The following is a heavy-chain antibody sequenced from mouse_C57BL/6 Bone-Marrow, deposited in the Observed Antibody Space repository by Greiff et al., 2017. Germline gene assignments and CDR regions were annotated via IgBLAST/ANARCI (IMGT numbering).Heavy chain of an antibody. D-gene: IGHD1-1*01. CDR2: INPNNGGT. CDR3: ARSDYGSIPLAY. J-gene: IGHJ3*01. V-gene: IGHV1-26*01. CDR1: GYTFTDYY. Sequence: EVQLQQSGPALVKPGASVKISCKASGYTFTDYYMNWVKQSHGKSLEWIGDINPNNGGTSYNQKFKGKATLTVDKSSSTAYMELRSLTSEDSAVYYCARSDYGSIPLAYWGQGNLVTVSA.